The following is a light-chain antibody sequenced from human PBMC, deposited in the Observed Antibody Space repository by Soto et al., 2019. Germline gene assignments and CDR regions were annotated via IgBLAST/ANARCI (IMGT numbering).Light chain of an antibody. V-gene: IGKV4-1*01. CDR2: WAS. Sequence: DIVLTQSPHSLAVSLGERVTINCKSSQSVVDISTDKNYLAWYQQRPGQPPNLLLYWASTRESGVPDRFSGSGSGTDFALTISSLQAEDVAVYYCQQYFSTPWTFGQGTKVEI. CDR3: QQYFSTPWT. J-gene: IGKJ1*01. CDR1: QSVVDISTDKNY.